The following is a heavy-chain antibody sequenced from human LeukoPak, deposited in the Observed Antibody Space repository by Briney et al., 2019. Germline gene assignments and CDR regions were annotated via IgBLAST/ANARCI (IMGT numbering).Heavy chain of an antibody. D-gene: IGHD6-13*01. Sequence: GGSLRLSCAASGFTVSSNYMSWVRQAPGKGLEWVSVIYSGGSTYYADSVKGRFTISRDNSKNTLYLQMNSLRAEDTAVYYCARVGVMSSSWLVYWGQGAQVTVSS. CDR2: IYSGGST. V-gene: IGHV3-53*01. J-gene: IGHJ4*02. CDR3: ARVGVMSSSWLVY. CDR1: GFTVSSNY.